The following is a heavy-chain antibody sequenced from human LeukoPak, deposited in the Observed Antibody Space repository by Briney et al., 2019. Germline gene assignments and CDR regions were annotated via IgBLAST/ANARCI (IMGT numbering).Heavy chain of an antibody. D-gene: IGHD3-22*01. CDR2: IYSDGTT. Sequence: GGSLRLSCAASGFPVSDNYMSWVRQAPGKGLEWVSIIYSDGTTYYADSVKGRFTISRDNSKNSLYLQMNSLRAEDTAVYYCAKDQTYYYDSSGYSPSYFDYWGQGTLVTVSS. V-gene: IGHV3-66*01. CDR1: GFPVSDNY. J-gene: IGHJ4*02. CDR3: AKDQTYYYDSSGYSPSYFDY.